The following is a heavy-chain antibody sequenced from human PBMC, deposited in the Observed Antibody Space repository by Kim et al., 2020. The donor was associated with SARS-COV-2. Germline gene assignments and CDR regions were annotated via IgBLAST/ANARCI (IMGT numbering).Heavy chain of an antibody. CDR1: GFTFSSYG. Sequence: GGSLRLSCAASGFTFSSYGMHWVRQAPGKGLEWVAVIWYDGSNKYYADSVKGRFTISRDNSTNTLYLQMNSLRAEDTAVYYCARGAQQLVPYYYYYYGLDVWGQGTTVTVSS. V-gene: IGHV3-33*01. D-gene: IGHD6-13*01. CDR3: ARGAQQLVPYYYYYYGLDV. CDR2: IWYDGSNK. J-gene: IGHJ6*02.